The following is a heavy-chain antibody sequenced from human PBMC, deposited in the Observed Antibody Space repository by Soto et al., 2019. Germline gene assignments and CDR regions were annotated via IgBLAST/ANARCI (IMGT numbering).Heavy chain of an antibody. CDR2: ISGSGGST. J-gene: IGHJ3*02. V-gene: IGHV3-23*01. Sequence: ESGGGLGQPGGSLRLSCAASGFSFGSYAMSWVRQAPGKGLEWVSGISGSGGSTYYADSVKGRFTISRDNSKNTLYLQMNSLRAEDTAVYYCVKGGCYLPFDGFDIWGQGTMVTVSS. CDR1: GFSFGSYA. D-gene: IGHD1-26*01. CDR3: VKGGCYLPFDGFDI.